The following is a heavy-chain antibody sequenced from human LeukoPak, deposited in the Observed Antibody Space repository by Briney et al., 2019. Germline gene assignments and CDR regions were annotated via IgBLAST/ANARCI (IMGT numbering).Heavy chain of an antibody. D-gene: IGHD1-26*01. CDR3: ARGLSGSYMGPFDF. CDR2: IWYDGSNK. J-gene: IGHJ4*02. CDR1: GFTFSSYV. Sequence: GGSLRLSCATSGFTFSSYVMSWVRQAPGKGLEWVAVIWYDGSNKYYADSVKGRFTISRDNSKNTLYLQMNSLRAEDTAVYYCARGLSGSYMGPFDFWGQGTLVTVSS. V-gene: IGHV3-33*08.